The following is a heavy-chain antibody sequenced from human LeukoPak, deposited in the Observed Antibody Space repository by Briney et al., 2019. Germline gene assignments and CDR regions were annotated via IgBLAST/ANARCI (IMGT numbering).Heavy chain of an antibody. V-gene: IGHV3-23*01. J-gene: IGHJ4*02. D-gene: IGHD6-13*01. CDR2: ISGRGGST. Sequence: GGSLRLSCAASGFTFSSHAMSWVRQAPGKGLEWVSGISGRGGSTYYADSVKGRFTISRDNSKNTLYLQMDSLRAEDTAVYYCAKDRVYSSSWYGGLDYWGQGTLVTVSS. CDR3: AKDRVYSSSWYGGLDY. CDR1: GFTFSSHA.